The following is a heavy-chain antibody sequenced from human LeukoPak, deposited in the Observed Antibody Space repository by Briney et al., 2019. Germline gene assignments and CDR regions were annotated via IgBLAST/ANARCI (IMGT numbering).Heavy chain of an antibody. J-gene: IGHJ4*02. CDR1: GYTFTGYY. CDR2: ISPNTGDT. CDR3: ARYPWDCCSPPFDY. Sequence: ASVKLSCTPSGYTFTGYYMHWVRQAPGKGLEWMGWISPNTGDTHYAQRFHGRVTMTRETTLNTAYMELNRLTSDDTSVYYWARYPWDCCSPPFDYWGGGALVGVSS. V-gene: IGHV1-2*02. D-gene: IGHD2-21*01.